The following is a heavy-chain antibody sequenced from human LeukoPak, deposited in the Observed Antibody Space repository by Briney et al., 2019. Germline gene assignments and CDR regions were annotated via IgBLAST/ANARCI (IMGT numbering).Heavy chain of an antibody. J-gene: IGHJ6*02. CDR3: ARAVWLGDCGGYYGMDV. V-gene: IGHV4-59*01. CDR1: GGSISSYY. Sequence: SETLSLTCTVSGGSISSYYWSWIRQPPGKGLEWIGYIYYSGSTNYNPSLRSRVTISVDTSKNQFSLKLSSVTAADTAVYYCARAVWLGDCGGYYGMDVWGQGTTVTVSS. D-gene: IGHD2-21*02. CDR2: IYYSGST.